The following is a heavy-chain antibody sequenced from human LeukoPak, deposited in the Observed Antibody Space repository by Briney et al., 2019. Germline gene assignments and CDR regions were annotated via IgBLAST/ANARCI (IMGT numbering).Heavy chain of an antibody. CDR3: ARGALRYFDWLKKDYYYMDV. J-gene: IGHJ6*03. CDR2: IYYSGST. CDR1: GASISSISYY. V-gene: IGHV4-61*01. Sequence: SETLSLTCSVSGASISSISYYWSWIRQPPGKGLEWIGYIYYSGSTSYNPSLKSRVTLSMDTSKNQFSLRLSSVTAADTAVYYCARGALRYFDWLKKDYYYMDVWGRGTTVTISS. D-gene: IGHD3-9*01.